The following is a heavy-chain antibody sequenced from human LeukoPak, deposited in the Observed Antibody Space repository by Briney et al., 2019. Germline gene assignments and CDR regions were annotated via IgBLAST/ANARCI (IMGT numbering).Heavy chain of an antibody. D-gene: IGHD3-22*01. CDR2: IHPGDSDT. J-gene: IGHJ3*02. CDR3: ARRQYYYDSSGSSPPGAFDI. CDR1: GYSFTSYW. Sequence: GESLKISCKGSGYSFTSYWIGWVRQMPGKGLEWMGIIHPGDSDTRYSPSFQGQVTISADKSISTAYLQWSSLKASDTAMYYCARRQYYYDSSGSSPPGAFDIWGQGTMVTVSS. V-gene: IGHV5-51*01.